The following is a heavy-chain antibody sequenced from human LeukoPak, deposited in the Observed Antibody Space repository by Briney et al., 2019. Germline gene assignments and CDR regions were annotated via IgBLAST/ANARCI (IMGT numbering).Heavy chain of an antibody. CDR1: GGSISGYY. CDR2: IHYSGST. J-gene: IGHJ4*02. Sequence: SETLSLTCTVSGGSISGYYWSWIRQPPGKGLEWIGYIHYSGSTNYNPSLKSRVTISVDTSKNQFSLKLSSVTAEDTAVYYCARAKATMITFGGVIVNWGQGTLVTVSS. V-gene: IGHV4-59*01. CDR3: ARAKATMITFGGVIVN. D-gene: IGHD3-16*02.